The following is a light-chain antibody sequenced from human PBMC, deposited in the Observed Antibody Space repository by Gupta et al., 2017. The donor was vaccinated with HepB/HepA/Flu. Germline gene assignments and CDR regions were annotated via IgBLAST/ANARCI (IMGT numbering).Light chain of an antibody. V-gene: IGKV1-39*01. CDR1: ETIDNY. CDR3: KQSSSRPRT. J-gene: IGKJ1*01. CDR2: AAS. Sequence: DIQMTQTPSSLSASVGDRVTITCRASETIDNYLNWYQQKPGKAPTILIYAASTLHSGVPSRFSGSGYGTEFTLTISNLQPEDFATYYCKQSSSRPRTFGQGTKVEIK.